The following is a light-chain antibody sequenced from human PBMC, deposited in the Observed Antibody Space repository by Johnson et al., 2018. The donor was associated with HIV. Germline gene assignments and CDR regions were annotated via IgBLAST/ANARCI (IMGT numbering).Light chain of an antibody. J-gene: IGLJ1*01. CDR3: GTWGSSLSGGV. Sequence: QSVLTQPPSVSAAPGQKVTISCSGSSSNIGNNYVSWYQQLPGTAPKLLIYENNKRPSGIPDRFSGSKSGTSATLGITGLQTGDEADYYCGTWGSSLSGGVVGTGTKVTVL. CDR2: ENN. CDR1: SSNIGNNY. V-gene: IGLV1-51*02.